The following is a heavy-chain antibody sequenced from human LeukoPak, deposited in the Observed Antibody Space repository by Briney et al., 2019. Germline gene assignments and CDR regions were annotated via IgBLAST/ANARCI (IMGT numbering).Heavy chain of an antibody. J-gene: IGHJ4*02. D-gene: IGHD2-2*02. Sequence: ASVKVSCKASGYTFTGYYMHWVRQAPGQGLEWMGWINPNSGGTNYAQKFQGRVTMTRDTSISTAYMELSRLRSDDTAVYYCARGGLPLGSCSSTSCYTLGSDYWGQGTLVTVSS. CDR1: GYTFTGYY. CDR3: ARGGLPLGSCSSTSCYTLGSDY. V-gene: IGHV1-2*02. CDR2: INPNSGGT.